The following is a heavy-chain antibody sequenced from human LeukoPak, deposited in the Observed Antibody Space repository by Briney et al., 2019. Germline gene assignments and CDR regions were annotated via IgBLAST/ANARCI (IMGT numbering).Heavy chain of an antibody. Sequence: PGGSLRLSCAASGFTFNNYAMHWVRQAPGKGLEWVAVISYDGSNKYYADSVKGRFTISRDNSKNTLYLQVNSLGADDTAVYYCATYSILNAREFRYWGQGTLVTVTS. J-gene: IGHJ1*01. D-gene: IGHD4-11*01. CDR3: ATYSILNAREFRY. CDR2: ISYDGSNK. V-gene: IGHV3-30-3*01. CDR1: GFTFNNYA.